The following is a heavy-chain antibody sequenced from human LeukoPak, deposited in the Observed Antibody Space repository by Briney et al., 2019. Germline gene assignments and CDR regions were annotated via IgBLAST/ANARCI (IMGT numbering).Heavy chain of an antibody. J-gene: IGHJ4*02. V-gene: IGHV3-23*01. CDR3: AKEIVGTAIRSNYDY. CDR1: GFTFSSYA. Sequence: PGGSLRLSCAASGFTFSSYAMSWVRQAPGKGLEWVSAIDTSGGSTFYADSVKGRFTISRDNSKNALFLQVNSLRAEDTAVYFCAKEIVGTAIRSNYDYWGQGTLVTVSS. D-gene: IGHD2-21*02. CDR2: IDTSGGST.